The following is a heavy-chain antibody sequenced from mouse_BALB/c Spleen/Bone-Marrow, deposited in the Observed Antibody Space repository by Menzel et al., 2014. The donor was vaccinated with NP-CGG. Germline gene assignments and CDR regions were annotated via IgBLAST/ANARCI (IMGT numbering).Heavy chain of an antibody. CDR1: GFDFSRYW. CDR2: INPDSSTI. V-gene: IGHV4-1*02. D-gene: IGHD1-2*01. J-gene: IGHJ3*01. CDR3: PRTECYGRFAY. Sequence: EVKLQESGGGLVQPGGSLKLSCAASGFDFSRYWMSWVRQTPGNGLEWIGEINPDSSTINYTPSLKDKFIISRDNAKNTRFRQRSKARSEDPALYSRPRTECYGRFAYWGQGTLVTVSA.